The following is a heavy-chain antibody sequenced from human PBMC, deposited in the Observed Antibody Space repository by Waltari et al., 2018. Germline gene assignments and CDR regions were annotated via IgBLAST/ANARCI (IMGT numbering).Heavy chain of an antibody. J-gene: IGHJ4*02. V-gene: IGHV3-30*03. D-gene: IGHD6-13*01. CDR3: ARGEQLDY. CDR2: ISYDGSNK. CDR1: GFTFRSYG. Sequence: QVQLVESGGGVVQPGRSLRLSCAASGFTFRSYGMHWVRQAPGKGLEWVAVISYDGSNKYYADSVKGRFTISRDNSKNTLYLQMNSLRAEDTAVYYCARGEQLDYWGQGTLVTVSS.